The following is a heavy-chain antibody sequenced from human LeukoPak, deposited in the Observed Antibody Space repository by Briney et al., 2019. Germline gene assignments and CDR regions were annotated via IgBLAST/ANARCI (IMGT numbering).Heavy chain of an antibody. Sequence: GGSLRLSCAASGFTFSAFWMTWVRQAPGKGLEWVANIKPDGSDKSYVDSVKGRFTISRDNAKNSLYLEMNSLRAEDTARYYCTTNTGDDWGQGTLVTVSS. CDR3: TTNTGDD. CDR2: IKPDGSDK. D-gene: IGHD2-8*02. J-gene: IGHJ4*02. V-gene: IGHV3-7*01. CDR1: GFTFSAFW.